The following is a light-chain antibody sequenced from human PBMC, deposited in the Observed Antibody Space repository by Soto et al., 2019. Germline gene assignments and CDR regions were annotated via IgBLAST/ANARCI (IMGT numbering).Light chain of an antibody. CDR2: DVS. CDR1: SSDVGGYNY. CDR3: SSYTSSSTLA. Sequence: QSALTQPASVSGSPGQSITISCTGTSSDVGGYNYVSWYQQHPGKAPKLMIYDVSNRPSGVSNRFSGSKSGNTASLTISGLQAEDESDYYCSSYTSSSTLAIAGGT. J-gene: IGLJ2*01. V-gene: IGLV2-14*01.